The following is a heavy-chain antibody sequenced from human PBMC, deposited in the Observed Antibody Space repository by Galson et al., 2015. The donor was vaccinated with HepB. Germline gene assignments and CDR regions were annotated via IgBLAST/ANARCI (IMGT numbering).Heavy chain of an antibody. Sequence: SLRLSCAASGFSFSNYSMNWVRQAPGKGLEWVSYIGGGSRSIYYADSVKGRFTISRDDAKNSLFLQMDSLRGEDTAVYFCGRFPAFSYDSGRQFWYFDLWGRGTLVTVSS. CDR1: GFSFSNYS. CDR3: GRFPAFSYDSGRQFWYFDL. D-gene: IGHD3-10*01. CDR2: IGGGSRSI. V-gene: IGHV3-48*01. J-gene: IGHJ2*01.